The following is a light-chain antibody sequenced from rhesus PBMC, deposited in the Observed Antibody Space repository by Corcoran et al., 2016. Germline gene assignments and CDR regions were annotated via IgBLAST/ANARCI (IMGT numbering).Light chain of an antibody. J-gene: IGLJ1*01. Sequence: QSALTQPPAVSKSLGQSVTISCTGTTSDIGGYNGVSWYQQHSGTAPRLLIYYVNKRPSGVSDRFSGSKSDNTASLTISGLQAEDEADYYCYSDRSGNTYIFGTGTRLTVL. CDR1: TSDIGGYNG. CDR3: YSDRSGNTYI. V-gene: IGLV2-38*01. CDR2: YVN.